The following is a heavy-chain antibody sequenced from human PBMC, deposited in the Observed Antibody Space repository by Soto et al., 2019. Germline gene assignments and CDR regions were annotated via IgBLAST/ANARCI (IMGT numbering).Heavy chain of an antibody. CDR2: IYYSGST. CDR3: AGGREDGGRFDY. D-gene: IGHD2-15*01. Sequence: SETLSLTCTVSGGSISSYYWSWIRQPPGKGLEWIGYIYYSGSTNYNPSLKSRVTISVDTSKNQFSLKLSSVTAADTAVYYCAGGREDGGRFDYWGQGTLVTVSS. V-gene: IGHV4-59*01. J-gene: IGHJ4*02. CDR1: GGSISSYY.